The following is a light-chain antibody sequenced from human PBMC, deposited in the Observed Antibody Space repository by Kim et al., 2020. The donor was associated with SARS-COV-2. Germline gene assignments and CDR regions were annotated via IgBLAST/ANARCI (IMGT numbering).Light chain of an antibody. CDR1: NIGSKS. J-gene: IGLJ1*01. Sequence: SYELTQPPSVSVAPGKTARITCGGNNIGSKSVHWYQQKPGQAPVLVIYYDTDRPSGIPERFSGSNSGNTATLTISRVEAGDEADYYCQVWDSSTDHNYVFGTGTKVTV. CDR3: QVWDSSTDHNYV. CDR2: YDT. V-gene: IGLV3-21*04.